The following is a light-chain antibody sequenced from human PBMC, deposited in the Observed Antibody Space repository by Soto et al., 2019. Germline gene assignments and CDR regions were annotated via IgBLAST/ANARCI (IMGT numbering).Light chain of an antibody. CDR3: QQDNSYSEA. Sequence: DIQITQSPSTLSASVGARVTITCRASQSISSWLAWYQQKPGKAPKLLIYKASTLKSGVPSRFSGSGSGTEFTLTISSLQPDDFATYYCQQDNSYSEAFGQGTKVDIK. J-gene: IGKJ1*01. V-gene: IGKV1-5*03. CDR1: QSISSW. CDR2: KAS.